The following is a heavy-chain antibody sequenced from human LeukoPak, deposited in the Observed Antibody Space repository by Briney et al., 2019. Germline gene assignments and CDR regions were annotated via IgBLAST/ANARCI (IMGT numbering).Heavy chain of an antibody. CDR1: GFTFSDYY. D-gene: IGHD5-24*01. J-gene: IGHJ4*02. V-gene: IGHV3-11*04. Sequence: GGSLRLSCAASGFTFSDYYMSWIRQAPGKGLEWVSYISSSGSTIYYADSVKGRFTISRDNAKNSLYLQMNSLRAEDTAVYYCARGRNVEMATTSPLGYWGQRTLVTVSS. CDR2: ISSSGSTI. CDR3: ARGRNVEMATTSPLGY.